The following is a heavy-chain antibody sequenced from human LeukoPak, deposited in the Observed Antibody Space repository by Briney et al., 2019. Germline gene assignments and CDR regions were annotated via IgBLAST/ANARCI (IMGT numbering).Heavy chain of an antibody. CDR2: IHYRGST. CDR1: GGSFSGYY. Sequence: SETLSLTCAVYGGSFSGYYWSWIRQPPGKGLEWIGEIHYRGSTNYDPSLKSRVTISVDTSKNQFSLNLSSVTAADTAVYYCARKIDIWGQGTMVTVSS. CDR3: ARKIDI. V-gene: IGHV4-34*01. J-gene: IGHJ3*02.